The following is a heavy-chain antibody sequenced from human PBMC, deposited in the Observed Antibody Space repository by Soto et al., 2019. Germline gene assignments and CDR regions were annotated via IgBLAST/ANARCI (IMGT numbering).Heavy chain of an antibody. J-gene: IGHJ5*02. V-gene: IGHV4-4*07. CDR2: IYATGTT. CDR3: VRDGTKTLRDWFDP. Sequence: SETLSPTCTVSGAYISGFYWSWIRKSAGKGLEWIGRIYATGTTDYNPSLKSRVMMSVDTSKKQFSLKLRSVTAADTAVYYCVRDGTKTLRDWFDPWGQGISVTVVS. CDR1: GAYISGFY. D-gene: IGHD1-1*01.